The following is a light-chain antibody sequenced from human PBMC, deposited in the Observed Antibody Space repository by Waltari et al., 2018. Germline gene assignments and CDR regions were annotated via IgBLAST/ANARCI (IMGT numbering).Light chain of an antibody. V-gene: IGKV1-33*01. J-gene: IGKJ2*01. CDR2: YAS. CDR1: QDISNY. Sequence: DIQMTQSPSSLSASVGDSVTLTCQASQDISNYLNWYLQKPGQAHKLLIYYASNLETGVPSRFSGSGSGTDFTFTISSVQPEDIAVYYCQQYDNLPYTFGQGTKLEIK. CDR3: QQYDNLPYT.